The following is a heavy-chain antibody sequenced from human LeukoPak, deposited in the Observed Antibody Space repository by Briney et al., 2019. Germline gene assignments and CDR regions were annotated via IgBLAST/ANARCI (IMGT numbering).Heavy chain of an antibody. CDR2: INHSGNI. V-gene: IGHV4-34*01. D-gene: IGHD5-24*01. J-gene: IGHJ4*02. CDR3: ARGRRW. CDR1: GGSFSGYY. Sequence: SETLSLTCAVYGGSFSGYYWTWIRQPPGKGLEWIGEINHSGNISYNPSLKSRLTISVDTPKNQFSLKLSSMTAADTAVYYCARGRRWWGQGALVTVSS.